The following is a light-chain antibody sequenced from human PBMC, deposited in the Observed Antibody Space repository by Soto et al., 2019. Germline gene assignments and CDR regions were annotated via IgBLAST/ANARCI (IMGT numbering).Light chain of an antibody. CDR1: SSDVGGYNY. CDR3: SSYTSRAVV. V-gene: IGLV2-14*01. J-gene: IGLJ2*01. Sequence: QSVLTQPASVSGSPGQSITISCTGTSSDVGGYNYVSWYQLHPCKAPKLLLYDVTYRPSGGSDRFPGSKSGNTASLPFSGLQAVDEADYYCSSYTSRAVVFGGGTKQTV. CDR2: DVT.